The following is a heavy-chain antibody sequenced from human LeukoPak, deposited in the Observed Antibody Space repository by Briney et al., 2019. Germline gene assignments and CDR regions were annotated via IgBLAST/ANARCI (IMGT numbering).Heavy chain of an antibody. Sequence: GGSLRLSCAASGFTFSSYGMHWVRQAPAKGLEWVAVISYDGSNKYYADSVKGRFTISRDNSKNTLYLQMNSLRAEDTAVYYCAKDLGSYGFDYWGQGTLVTVSS. V-gene: IGHV3-30*18. CDR1: GFTFSSYG. CDR2: ISYDGSNK. J-gene: IGHJ4*02. CDR3: AKDLGSYGFDY. D-gene: IGHD5-18*01.